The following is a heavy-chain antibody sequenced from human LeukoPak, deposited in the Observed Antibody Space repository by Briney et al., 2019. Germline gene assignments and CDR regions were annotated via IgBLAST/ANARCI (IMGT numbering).Heavy chain of an antibody. V-gene: IGHV3-30*02. CDR1: GFTFSDYG. J-gene: IGHJ3*02. CDR2: IRYDGSNK. CDR3: VKDRAIFGVAPSIGDVSVSAFDI. Sequence: GGSLRLSCAVSGFTFSDYGMHWVRQAPGKGLEWLAFIRYDGSNKYYADSVKGRVTISRDSSKNTLSLQMNSLRAEDTAVYYCVKDRAIFGVAPSIGDVSVSAFDIWGQGTMVTVSS. D-gene: IGHD3-3*01.